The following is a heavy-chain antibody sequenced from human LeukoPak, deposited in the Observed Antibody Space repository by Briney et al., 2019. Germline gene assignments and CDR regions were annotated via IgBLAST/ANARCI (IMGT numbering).Heavy chain of an antibody. CDR1: GLTVSSNY. V-gene: IGHV3-53*01. CDR3: ARGNYGDDSYYFDY. Sequence: GGSLRLSCEASGLTVSSNYMSWVRQAPGKGLEWVSVIYTDGRTFYAGSVKGRFTISRDSSRNTVYLQMNNLRVEDTAVYFCARGNYGDDSYYFDYWGRGALVTVSS. J-gene: IGHJ4*02. D-gene: IGHD4-17*01. CDR2: IYTDGRT.